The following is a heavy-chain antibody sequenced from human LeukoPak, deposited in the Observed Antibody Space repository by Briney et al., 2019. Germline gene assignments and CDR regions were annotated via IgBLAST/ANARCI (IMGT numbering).Heavy chain of an antibody. J-gene: IGHJ5*02. Sequence: ASVKVSCKASGGTFSSYAISWVRQATGQGLEWMGWMNPNSGNTGYAQKFQGRVTMTRNTSISTAYMELSSLRSEDTAVYYCARGGYDILTGYWNWFDPWGQGTLVTVSS. CDR1: GGTFSSYA. D-gene: IGHD3-9*01. V-gene: IGHV1-8*02. CDR3: ARGGYDILTGYWNWFDP. CDR2: MNPNSGNT.